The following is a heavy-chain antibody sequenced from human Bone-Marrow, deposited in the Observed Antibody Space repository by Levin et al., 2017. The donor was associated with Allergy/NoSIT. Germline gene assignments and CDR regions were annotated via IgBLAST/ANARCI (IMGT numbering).Heavy chain of an antibody. CDR3: VRETYGSSWNPFSY. D-gene: IGHD6-13*01. CDR1: GFIFSTYA. CDR2: ISSDGSNG. Sequence: GGSLRLSCAASGFIFSTYALDWVRQAPGKGLEWVAVISSDGSNGYYADSVKGRFTVSRDNSMNTVYLQMNSLKDEDTAVYYCVRETYGSSWNPFSYWGQGTLVTVSS. V-gene: IGHV3-30-3*01. J-gene: IGHJ4*02.